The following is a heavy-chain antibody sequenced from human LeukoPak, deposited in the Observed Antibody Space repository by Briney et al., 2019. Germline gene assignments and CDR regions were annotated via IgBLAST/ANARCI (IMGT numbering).Heavy chain of an antibody. V-gene: IGHV4-38-2*01. CDR2: IYHSGST. CDR3: AGLSGSYLFNWFDP. D-gene: IGHD1-26*01. J-gene: IGHJ5*02. Sequence: PSETLSLTCAVSGYSISSGYYWGWIRQPPGKGLEWIGSIYHSGSTYYNPSLKSRVTISVDTSKNQFSLKLSSVTAADTAVYYSAGLSGSYLFNWFDPWGQGTLVTVSS. CDR1: GYSISSGYY.